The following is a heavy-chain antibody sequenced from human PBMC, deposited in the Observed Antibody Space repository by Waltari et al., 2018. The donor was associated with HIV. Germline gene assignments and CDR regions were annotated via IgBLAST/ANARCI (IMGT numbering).Heavy chain of an antibody. CDR2: IQRRRYVGAT. Sequence: EGQVGESGVGVLEPGGCFAISGVGFGLSLSKGWMGWVRQAPGKELEWVGRIQRRRYVGATDYTAYAASVKGRVTISRDDSKNTRCLQMNSLETEDTAVYYCTTYSSSYYYSGSWGQGTLVTVSS. CDR3: TTYSSSYYYSGS. V-gene: IGHV3-15*01. J-gene: IGHJ4*02. D-gene: IGHD3-22*01. CDR1: GLSLSKGW.